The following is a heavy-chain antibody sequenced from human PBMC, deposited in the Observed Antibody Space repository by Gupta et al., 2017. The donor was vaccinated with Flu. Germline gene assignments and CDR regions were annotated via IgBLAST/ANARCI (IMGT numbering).Heavy chain of an antibody. CDR2: ISYDGSNK. CDR3: ARDYIVATIGGAFDY. V-gene: IGHV3-30-3*01. Sequence: YAMHWVRQAPGKGLEWVAVISYDGSNKYYADSVKGRFTISRDNSKNTLYLQMNSLRAEDTAVYYCARDYIVATIGGAFDYWGQGTLVTVSS. CDR1: YA. J-gene: IGHJ4*02. D-gene: IGHD5-12*01.